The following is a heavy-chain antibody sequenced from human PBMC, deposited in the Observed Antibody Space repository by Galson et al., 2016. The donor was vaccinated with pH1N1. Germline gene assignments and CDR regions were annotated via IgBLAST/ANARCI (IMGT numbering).Heavy chain of an antibody. Sequence: SLRLSCAASGFTFSKHWMHWVRQAPGKGLEWVANINQDGSQKYYVDSVRGRFTISRDNAKNSLYLQMNSLRAEDTAVYYCARAIGASGAFWGQGTLVTVSS. D-gene: IGHD4/OR15-4a*01. CDR2: INQDGSQK. J-gene: IGHJ4*02. CDR1: GFTFSKHW. V-gene: IGHV3-7*01. CDR3: ARAIGASGAF.